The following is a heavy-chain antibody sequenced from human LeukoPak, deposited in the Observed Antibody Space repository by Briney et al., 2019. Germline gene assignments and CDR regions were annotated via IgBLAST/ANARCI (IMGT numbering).Heavy chain of an antibody. V-gene: IGHV3-23*01. J-gene: IGHJ4*02. D-gene: IGHD2-15*01. CDR2: ISGSDDGT. Sequence: GRSLRLSCAASGFTFSTYAMSWVRQIPGKGLEWVSAISGSDDGTYYADSVKGRFTISRDNSRNTLYLQMNTLRAEDTAVYFCAKSPVSSCRGSFCYPFDYWGQGNLVTVSS. CDR3: AKSPVSSCRGSFCYPFDY. CDR1: GFTFSTYA.